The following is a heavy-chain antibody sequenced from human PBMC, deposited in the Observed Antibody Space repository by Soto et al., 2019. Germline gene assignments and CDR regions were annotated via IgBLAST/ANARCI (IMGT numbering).Heavy chain of an antibody. Sequence: ASVKLSCKASGYTFTSYGISWVRQAPGQGLEWMGWISAYNGNTNYAQKLQGRVTMTTDTSTSTAYMELRSLRSDDTAVYYCSGAPSDAVDIWGQGTMVTVSS. CDR1: GYTFTSYG. V-gene: IGHV1-18*01. CDR3: SGAPSDAVDI. CDR2: ISAYNGNT. J-gene: IGHJ3*02.